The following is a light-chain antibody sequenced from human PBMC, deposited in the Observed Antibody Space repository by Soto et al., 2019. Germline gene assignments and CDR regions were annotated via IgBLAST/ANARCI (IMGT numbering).Light chain of an antibody. V-gene: IGLV1-40*01. CDR3: QSCDSSLSGSGV. Sequence: QPVLTQPPSVSGAPGQRVTISCTGTSSNIGAGYDVHWYQQFPGTAPKLLIYGNRNRPSGVPDRFSGSKSGTSASLAITGLHAEDEATYYCQSCDSSLSGSGVFGTGTKVTVL. CDR1: SSNIGAGYD. J-gene: IGLJ1*01. CDR2: GNR.